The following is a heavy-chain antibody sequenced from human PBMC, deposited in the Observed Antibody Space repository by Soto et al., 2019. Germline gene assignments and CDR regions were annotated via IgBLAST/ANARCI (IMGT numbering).Heavy chain of an antibody. CDR3: ARGQPAVDVFFPTPVPFDP. J-gene: IGHJ5*02. CDR1: DGYLTDYH. CDR2: VPHPGTP. D-gene: IGHD1-1*01. Sequence: LSLTCVVYDGYLTDYHWSWVRQTPGKGLELICQVPHPGTPHYKPSLGSRVIMSFDTSKDQFSLTLQSVTAPDTGIYYRARGQPAVDVFFPTPVPFDPWGPGTPVTVSS. V-gene: IGHV4-34*01.